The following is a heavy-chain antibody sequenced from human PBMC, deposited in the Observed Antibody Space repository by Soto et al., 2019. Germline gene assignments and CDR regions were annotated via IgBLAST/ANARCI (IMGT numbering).Heavy chain of an antibody. CDR3: ASYAVVVPAVDH. V-gene: IGHV3-74*01. Sequence: GGSLRLSCAASGFTFSRYWMHWVRQAPGKGLVWVSRINSDGTSTSYADSVKGRFTISRDNAKNTLYLQMNSLTVDDTAVYYCASYAVVVPAVDHWGQGTLVTVSS. CDR2: INSDGTST. J-gene: IGHJ4*02. CDR1: GFTFSRYW. D-gene: IGHD2-15*01.